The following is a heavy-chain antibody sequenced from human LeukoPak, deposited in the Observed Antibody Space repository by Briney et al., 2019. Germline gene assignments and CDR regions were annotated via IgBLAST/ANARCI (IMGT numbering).Heavy chain of an antibody. V-gene: IGHV3-23*01. CDR3: ARASGIYGSGWYFDY. CDR2: INGGGYNT. CDR1: GFTFNNYV. J-gene: IGHJ4*02. D-gene: IGHD6-19*01. Sequence: GGSLRLSCAASGFTFNNYVMSWVRQAPGKGLEWVSTINGGGYNTYYADSVEGRFTISRDNSKNTLSLQVNTLRAEDTAVYYCARASGIYGSGWYFDYWGQGTLVTVSS.